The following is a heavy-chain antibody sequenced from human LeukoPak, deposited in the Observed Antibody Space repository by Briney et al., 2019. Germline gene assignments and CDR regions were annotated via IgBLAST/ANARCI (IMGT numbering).Heavy chain of an antibody. CDR3: ASATLGYCSSTSCYPGYYMDV. Sequence: SVKVSCKASGGTFSSYAISWVRQAPGQGLEWMGRIIPILGIANYAQKFQGRVTITADESTSTAYMELSSLRSEDTAVYYCASATLGYCSSTSCYPGYYMDVWGKGTTVTVSS. CDR1: GGTFSSYA. CDR2: IIPILGIA. V-gene: IGHV1-69*04. D-gene: IGHD2-2*01. J-gene: IGHJ6*03.